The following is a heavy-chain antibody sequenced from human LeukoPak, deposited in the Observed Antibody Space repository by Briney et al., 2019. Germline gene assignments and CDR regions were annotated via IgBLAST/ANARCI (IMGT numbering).Heavy chain of an antibody. CDR1: GYTFTNYG. CDR3: ARDGGWWELLVAFDI. D-gene: IGHD1-26*01. J-gene: IGHJ3*02. V-gene: IGHV1-18*01. CDR2: ISAYNGNT. Sequence: ASVKVSCKASGYTFTNYGINWVRQAPGQGLEWMGWISAYNGNTNYAQKLQGRVTMTTDTSTSTAYMELRSLRSDDTAVYYCARDGGWWELLVAFDIWGQGTMVTVSS.